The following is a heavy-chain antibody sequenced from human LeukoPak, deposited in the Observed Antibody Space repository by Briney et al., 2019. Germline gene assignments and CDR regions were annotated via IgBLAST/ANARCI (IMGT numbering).Heavy chain of an antibody. J-gene: IGHJ2*01. CDR3: ARQPSLYGSGSYFRFDL. CDR2: IYYSGSS. Sequence: SETLSLTCSVSGGSINSSSYYWGWIRQPPGKGLEWIGTIYYSGSSYYNPSLKSRVTMSVDTSENKFSLRLSSVTAADTAVYYCARQPSLYGSGSYFRFDLWGRGTLVTVSS. V-gene: IGHV4-39*01. CDR1: GGSINSSSYY. D-gene: IGHD3-10*01.